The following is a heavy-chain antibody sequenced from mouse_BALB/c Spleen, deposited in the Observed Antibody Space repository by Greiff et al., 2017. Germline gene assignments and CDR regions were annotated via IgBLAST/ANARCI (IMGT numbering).Heavy chain of an antibody. J-gene: IGHJ2*01. CDR1: GFSLTSYG. CDR3: ARDQLHYYGSRGYFDY. CDR2: IWAGGST. D-gene: IGHD1-1*01. Sequence: VKLMESGPGLVAPSQSLSITCTVSGFSLTSYGVHWVRQPPGKGLEWLGVIWAGGSTNYNSALMSRLSISKDNSKSQVFLKMNSLQTDDTAMYYCARDQLHYYGSRGYFDYWGQGTTLTVSS. V-gene: IGHV2-9*02.